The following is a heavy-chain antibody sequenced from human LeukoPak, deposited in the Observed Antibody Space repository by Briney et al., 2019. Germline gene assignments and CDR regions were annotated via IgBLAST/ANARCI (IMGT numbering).Heavy chain of an antibody. CDR2: ISSSSSYI. J-gene: IGHJ4*02. CDR1: GFTFSSYS. Sequence: GGSLRLSCAASGFTFSSYSMNWVRQAPGKGLEWVSSISSSSSYIYYADSVKGRFTISRDNAKNSLHLQMNSLRAEDTAVYYCAKIPAVIHYFDYWGQGTLVTVSS. V-gene: IGHV3-21*04. CDR3: AKIPAVIHYFDY.